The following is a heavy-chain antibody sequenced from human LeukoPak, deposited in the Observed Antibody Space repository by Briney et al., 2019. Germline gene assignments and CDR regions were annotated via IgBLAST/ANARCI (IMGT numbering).Heavy chain of an antibody. CDR3: ARASRIVRGVITAYYFDY. V-gene: IGHV4-38-2*02. CDR1: GCSISSGYY. CDR2: IYHTGST. D-gene: IGHD3-10*02. Sequence: SETLSLTCTVSGCSISSGYYWGWIRQPPGKGLEWIGSIYHTGSTYYNPSLKSRVTISVDTSKNQFSLKLSSVTAADTAVYYCARASRIVRGVITAYYFDYWGQGTLVTVSS. J-gene: IGHJ4*02.